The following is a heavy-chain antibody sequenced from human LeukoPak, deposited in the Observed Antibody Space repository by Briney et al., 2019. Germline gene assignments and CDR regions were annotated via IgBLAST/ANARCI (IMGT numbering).Heavy chain of an antibody. V-gene: IGHV1-46*01. D-gene: IGHD2-2*01. CDR3: GREEAVIVVVKAEGSWLDP. CDR2: INPSGGST. Sequence: GASVKVSCKASGYTFTSYYMHWVRQAPGQGLEWMGIINPSGGSTSYAQKFQGRVTMTRDTSTSTVYMELSRLRSDDTAVYYCGREEAVIVVVKAEGSWLDPWGQGTLVTVS. CDR1: GYTFTSYY. J-gene: IGHJ5*02.